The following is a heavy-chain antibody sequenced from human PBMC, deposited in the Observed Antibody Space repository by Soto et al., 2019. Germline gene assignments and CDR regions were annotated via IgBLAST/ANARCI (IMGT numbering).Heavy chain of an antibody. CDR2: IYYSGST. J-gene: IGHJ3*02. D-gene: IGHD3-22*01. Sequence: SETLSLTCTVSGGSISSYYWSWIRQPPGKGLEWIGYIYYSGSTNYNPSPKSRVTISVDTSKNQFSLKLSSVTAADTAVYYCARASDYYDSSGYYPHSAFDIWGQGTMVTVSS. V-gene: IGHV4-59*01. CDR3: ARASDYYDSSGYYPHSAFDI. CDR1: GGSISSYY.